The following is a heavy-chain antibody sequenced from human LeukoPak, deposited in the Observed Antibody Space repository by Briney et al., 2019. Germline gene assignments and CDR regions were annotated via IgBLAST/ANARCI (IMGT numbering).Heavy chain of an antibody. V-gene: IGHV1-8*01. J-gene: IGHJ3*02. CDR3: ALVTGIAEAFDI. Sequence: ASVKVSCKASGSTFTSYDINWVRQATGQGLEWMGWLNPNIGNTGYAQQFQGRATITRNTSITTTYMELSSLSSEATAVYYFALVTGIAEAFDIWGEGAMVTVSS. CDR2: LNPNIGNT. D-gene: IGHD6-13*01. CDR1: GSTFTSYD.